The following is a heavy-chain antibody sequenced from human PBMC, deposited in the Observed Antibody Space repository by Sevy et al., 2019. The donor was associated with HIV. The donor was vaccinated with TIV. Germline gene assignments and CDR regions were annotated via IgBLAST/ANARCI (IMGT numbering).Heavy chain of an antibody. CDR3: AKDTSGWYDALDQ. CDR1: GFIFGYFA. CDR2: ISTNGATS. J-gene: IGHJ4*02. D-gene: IGHD6-19*01. Sequence: GGSLRLSCEVSGFIFGYFAMSWVRQTPGKGLEWVSGISTNGATSHYAASVRGRFTISRDNSKNRMYLQMSSLRAEDTAQYYCAKDTSGWYDALDQWGQGSLVTVSS. V-gene: IGHV3-23*01.